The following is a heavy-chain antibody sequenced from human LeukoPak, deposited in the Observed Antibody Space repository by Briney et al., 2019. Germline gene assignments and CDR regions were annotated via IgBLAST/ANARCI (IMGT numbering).Heavy chain of an antibody. V-gene: IGHV1-2*02. CDR2: INPNSGVT. CDR3: ARATIAANYLDY. D-gene: IGHD6-13*01. CDR1: GYTFTGYY. Sequence: ASVKVSCKASGYTFTGYYIHWVRQAPGQGLEWMGWINPNSGVTNYAQKFQGRVTMTRDTSISTAYMELSSLRSEDTAVYYCARATIAANYLDYWGQGTLVTVSS. J-gene: IGHJ4*02.